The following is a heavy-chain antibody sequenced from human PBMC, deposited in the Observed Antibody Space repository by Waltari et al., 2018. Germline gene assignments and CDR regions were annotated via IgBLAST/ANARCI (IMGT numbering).Heavy chain of an antibody. Sequence: QLQESGPGLMKTSETLSLTCTVSGDSISSSHYYWGWIRQPPGKGLEWIGSIYYSGNNYYLPSLKILATVAVDTSKNQFPLNLISVTAAYTAVYYFARALRAGIVGATHAFDIWGQGTMVTVSS. J-gene: IGHJ3*02. CDR3: ARALRAGIVGATHAFDI. CDR2: IYYSGNN. V-gene: IGHV4-39*06. D-gene: IGHD1-26*01. CDR1: GDSISSSHYY.